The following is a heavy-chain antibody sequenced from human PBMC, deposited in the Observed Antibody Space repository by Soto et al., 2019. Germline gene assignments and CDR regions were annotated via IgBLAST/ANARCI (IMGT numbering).Heavy chain of an antibody. CDR1: GFTFSRYG. CDR2: ISYDGSNK. V-gene: IGHV3-30*18. D-gene: IGHD3-10*01. Sequence: QAQLVESGGGVVQPGRSLRLSCAASGFTFSRYGMHWVRQAPGKGLEWVAVISYDGSNKYYADSVKGRFTISRDNSKNTLYLQMNSLRAEDTAVYYCAKDQLRGVRGVITYYYGMDVWGQGTTVTVSS. J-gene: IGHJ6*02. CDR3: AKDQLRGVRGVITYYYGMDV.